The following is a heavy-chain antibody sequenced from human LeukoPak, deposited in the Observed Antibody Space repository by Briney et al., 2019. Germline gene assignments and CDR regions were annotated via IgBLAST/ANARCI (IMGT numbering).Heavy chain of an antibody. CDR2: ISGSGGST. Sequence: GGSLRLSCAASGFTSSSYAMSWVRQAPGKGLEWVSAISGSGGSTYYADSVKGRFTISRDNSKNTLYLQMNSLRAEDTAVYYCAKDWSEYYGSGSFDYWGQGTLVTVSS. D-gene: IGHD3-10*01. CDR1: GFTSSSYA. CDR3: AKDWSEYYGSGSFDY. V-gene: IGHV3-23*01. J-gene: IGHJ4*02.